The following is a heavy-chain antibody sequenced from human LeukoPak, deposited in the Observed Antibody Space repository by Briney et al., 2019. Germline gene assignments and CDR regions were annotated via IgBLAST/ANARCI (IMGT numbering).Heavy chain of an antibody. CDR1: GFTFSSYT. CDR2: ISSSSDYK. V-gene: IGHV3-21*01. Sequence: GGSLRLSCAASGFTFSSYTMNWVRQAPGKGLEWVSAISSSSDYKYYADSVKGRFTISRDNAKNSLYLQMNSLRAEDTAVYYCARDSSSSNYYYGMDVWGQGTTVTVSS. D-gene: IGHD6-6*01. CDR3: ARDSSSSNYYYGMDV. J-gene: IGHJ6*02.